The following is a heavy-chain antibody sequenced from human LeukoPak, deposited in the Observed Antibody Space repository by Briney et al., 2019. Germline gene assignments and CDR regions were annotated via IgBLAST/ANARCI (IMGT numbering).Heavy chain of an antibody. V-gene: IGHV1-24*01. CDR1: GYTLTELS. CDR3: ARANYYDSSGYFVAFDI. CDR2: FDPEDGET. J-gene: IGHJ3*02. Sequence: ASVKVSCKVSGYTLTELSMHWVRQAPGKGPEWMGGFDPEDGETIYAQKFQGRVTMTEDTSTDTAYMELSSLRSEDTAVYYCARANYYDSSGYFVAFDIWGQGTMVTVSS. D-gene: IGHD3-22*01.